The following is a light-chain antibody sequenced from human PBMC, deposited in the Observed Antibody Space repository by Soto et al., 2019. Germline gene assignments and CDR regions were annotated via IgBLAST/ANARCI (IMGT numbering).Light chain of an antibody. CDR1: QIISIW. CDR2: DAS. CDR3: HQYNSYPWT. V-gene: IGKV1-5*01. Sequence: DIQMTQSPSTLSASLGDRVTITCRASQIISIWFSLYHQKPVKAPNLLIYDASILQDFFPARFSGSGSGTEFTLTISSLQPDDFAMYYCHQYNSYPWTFGQGIKVDIK. J-gene: IGKJ1*01.